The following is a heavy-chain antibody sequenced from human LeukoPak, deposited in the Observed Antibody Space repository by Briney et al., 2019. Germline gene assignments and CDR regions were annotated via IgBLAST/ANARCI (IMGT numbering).Heavy chain of an antibody. CDR2: IYYSGST. J-gene: IGHJ4*02. CDR1: GDSTSSDRYY. V-gene: IGHV4-39*01. Sequence: SETLSLTCTVSGDSTSSDRYYGGWVRQPPGTGLEWIGNIYYSGSTYYNPSLKSRVTMSVDTSKNQFFLKLNSVTAADTAVYYCARGRPYSGGYHLDYWGQGTLVTVSA. D-gene: IGHD1-26*01. CDR3: ARGRPYSGGYHLDY.